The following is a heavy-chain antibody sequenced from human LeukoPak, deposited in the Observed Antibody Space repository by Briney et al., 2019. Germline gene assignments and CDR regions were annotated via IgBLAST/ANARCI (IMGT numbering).Heavy chain of an antibody. CDR3: ANIYPRNDYVEY. V-gene: IGHV3-30*18. J-gene: IGHJ4*02. Sequence: GGSLRLSCAASGFTFSSYGMHWVRQAPGKGLEWVAVISYDGSNKHYADSVKGRFTISRDNSKNTLYLQMNSLRAEDTAVYYCANIYPRNDYVEYWGQGTLVTVSS. CDR2: ISYDGSNK. D-gene: IGHD3-9*01. CDR1: GFTFSSYG.